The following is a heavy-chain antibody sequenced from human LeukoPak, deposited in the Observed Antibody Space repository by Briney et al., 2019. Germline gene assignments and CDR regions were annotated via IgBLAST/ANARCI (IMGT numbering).Heavy chain of an antibody. D-gene: IGHD4-17*01. CDR1: GGSISSGDYY. Sequence: PSETLSLICSVSGGSISSGDYYWSWIRQPPGKGLEWIGYIYYSGSTYYNPSLKSRVTISSDTSKNQFSLNVRFVTAADTAMYYCARASGYNYGDFGADYWGHGTVVTVSS. CDR2: IYYSGST. V-gene: IGHV4-30-4*01. CDR3: ARASGYNYGDFGADY. J-gene: IGHJ4*01.